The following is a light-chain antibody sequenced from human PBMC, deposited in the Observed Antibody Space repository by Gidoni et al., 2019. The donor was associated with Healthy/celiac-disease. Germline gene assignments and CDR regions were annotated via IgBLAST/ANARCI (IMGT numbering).Light chain of an antibody. CDR3: QQSYSTPPT. CDR1: QSISSY. Sequence: IQMTNTPSSLSAAVGDRVTITCRASQSISSYLNWYQQKPGKAPKLLIYAASSLQSGVPSRFSGSGSGTDFTLTISSLQPEDFATYYCQQSYSTPPTFGQGTKVEIK. CDR2: AAS. V-gene: IGKV1-39*01. J-gene: IGKJ1*01.